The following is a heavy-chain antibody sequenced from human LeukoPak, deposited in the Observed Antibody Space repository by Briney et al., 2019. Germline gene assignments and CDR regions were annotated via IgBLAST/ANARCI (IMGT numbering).Heavy chain of an antibody. CDR3: ILRPPDILTGPTHLYYFDH. CDR1: GYTFTGYY. V-gene: IGHV1-2*02. Sequence: ASVTVSCKASGYTFTGYYMHWVRQAPGQGLEWMGWINPNSGGTNYAQKFQGRVTMTRDTSISTAYMELSRLRSDDTAVYYCILRPPDILTGPTHLYYFDHWGQGTLVTVSS. D-gene: IGHD3-9*01. CDR2: INPNSGGT. J-gene: IGHJ4*02.